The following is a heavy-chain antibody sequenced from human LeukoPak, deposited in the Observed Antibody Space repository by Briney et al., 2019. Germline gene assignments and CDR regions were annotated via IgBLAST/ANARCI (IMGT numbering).Heavy chain of an antibody. J-gene: IGHJ5*02. V-gene: IGHV1-69*05. CDR3: AREDDYSFDP. Sequence: SAKVSCKASGGTFSSYAISWVRQAPGQGLEWMGRIIPIFGTANYAQKFQGRVTITTDESTSTAYMELSSLRSEDTAVYYCAREDDYSFDPWGQGTLVTVSS. CDR1: GGTFSSYA. CDR2: IIPIFGTA. D-gene: IGHD4-11*01.